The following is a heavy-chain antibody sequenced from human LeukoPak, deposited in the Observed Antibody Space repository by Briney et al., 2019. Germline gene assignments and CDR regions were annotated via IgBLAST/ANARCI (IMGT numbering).Heavy chain of an antibody. D-gene: IGHD3-22*01. J-gene: IGHJ4*02. CDR3: ARGVYYYDSSGSLPTDY. Sequence: GGSLRLSCAASGFTFRSYAMSWVRQAPGKGLEWVAVISYDGSNKYYADSVKGRFTISRDNSKNTLYLQMNSLRAEDTAVYYCARGVYYYDSSGSLPTDYWGQGTLVTVSS. V-gene: IGHV3-30*04. CDR2: ISYDGSNK. CDR1: GFTFRSYA.